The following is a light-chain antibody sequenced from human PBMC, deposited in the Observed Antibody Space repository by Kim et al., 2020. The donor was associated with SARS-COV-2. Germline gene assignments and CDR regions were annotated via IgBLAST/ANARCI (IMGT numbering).Light chain of an antibody. Sequence: DIQLTQSPSSLSASIGDRVTIPCRASQDIANSLAWYQQKPGKVPQVLIYAASTLQSGVPSRFSGSGSGTEFTLTIDSLQTEDVATYYCQKYSSVPWTFGAGTKVDIK. CDR3: QKYSSVPWT. J-gene: IGKJ1*01. V-gene: IGKV1-27*01. CDR1: QDIANS. CDR2: AAS.